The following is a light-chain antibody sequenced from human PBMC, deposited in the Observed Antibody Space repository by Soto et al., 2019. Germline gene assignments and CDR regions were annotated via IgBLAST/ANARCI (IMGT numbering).Light chain of an antibody. J-gene: IGLJ1*01. Sequence: QSALTQPASVSGSPGQSITISGTGTSSDVDGYNSVSWYQQRPGKAPKLMIYDVSNRPSGVSNRFSGSKSGNTASLTISGLQAEDEADYYCSSYTSSSTLFGTGTKVTVL. V-gene: IGLV2-14*01. CDR1: SSDVDGYNS. CDR3: SSYTSSSTL. CDR2: DVS.